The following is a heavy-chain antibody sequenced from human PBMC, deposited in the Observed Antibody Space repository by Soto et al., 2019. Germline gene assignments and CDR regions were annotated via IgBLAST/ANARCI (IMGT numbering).Heavy chain of an antibody. Sequence: QVQLQQWGAGLLKPSETLSLTCTVNVGSLTGYYWSWIRQPPGKGLESIGEVKDGGRTNYSPSRRGRVSISADPSKNHFSLRLNSVTAADPAVYFCARGQEGIVATHWDQGALVTVCS. CDR3: ARGQEGIVATH. CDR2: VKDGGRT. V-gene: IGHV4-34*01. CDR1: VGSLTGYY. D-gene: IGHD5-12*01. J-gene: IGHJ4*02.